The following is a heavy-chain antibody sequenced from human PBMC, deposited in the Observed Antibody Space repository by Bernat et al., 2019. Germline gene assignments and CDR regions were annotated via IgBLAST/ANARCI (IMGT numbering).Heavy chain of an antibody. CDR3: ARLGEYSGCVLDAFDI. D-gene: IGHD5-12*01. Sequence: QLQLQESGPGLVKPSETLSLTCTVSGGSISSSSYYWGWIRQPPGKGLEWIGSIYYSGSTYYNPSLKSRVTISVDTSKNQFSLKLSSVTAADTAVYYCARLGEYSGCVLDAFDIWGQGTMVTVSS. V-gene: IGHV4-39*01. CDR2: IYYSGST. J-gene: IGHJ3*02. CDR1: GGSISSSSYY.